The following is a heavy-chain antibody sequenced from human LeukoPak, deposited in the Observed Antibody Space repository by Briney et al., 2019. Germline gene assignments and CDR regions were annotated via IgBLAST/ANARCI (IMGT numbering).Heavy chain of an antibody. CDR1: GGSFSGYY. CDR2: INHSGST. J-gene: IGHJ4*02. D-gene: IGHD6-6*01. Sequence: SETLSLTCAVYGGSFSGYYWSWIRQPPGKGLEWIGEINHSGSTNYNPSLKSRVTISVDTSKNQFSLKLSSVTAADTAVYYCARGTHPSSSRFYFDYWGQGTLVTVSS. V-gene: IGHV4-34*01. CDR3: ARGTHPSSSRFYFDY.